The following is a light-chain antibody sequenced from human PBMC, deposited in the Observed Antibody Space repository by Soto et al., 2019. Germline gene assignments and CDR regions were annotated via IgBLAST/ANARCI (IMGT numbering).Light chain of an antibody. V-gene: IGKV1-5*01. CDR1: QSISSW. CDR3: QQYDSYPYT. Sequence: DIPMTQSPSTLSASVGDRVTITCRASQSISSWLAWYQQKPGKAPKLLIFDASSLKSGVPPGFSGSGSGTEFTLTINSLQPDDFATYYCQQYDSYPYTFGQGTKLEIK. CDR2: DAS. J-gene: IGKJ2*01.